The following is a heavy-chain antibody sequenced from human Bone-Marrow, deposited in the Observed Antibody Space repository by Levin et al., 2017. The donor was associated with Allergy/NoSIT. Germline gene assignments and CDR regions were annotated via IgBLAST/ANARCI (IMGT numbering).Heavy chain of an antibody. D-gene: IGHD2-2*01. CDR1: GGSVSGYY. Sequence: PSETLSLTCDVYGGSVSGYYWIWIRQSPGQGLEWIGEINHSGSTNYNPSLQSRLTISIDTSRNQFSLKLSSVTAADTAVYYCMRGYGQDCSSITCPGVGDYWGQGSLVTVSS. CDR2: INHSGST. CDR3: MRGYGQDCSSITCPGVGDY. J-gene: IGHJ4*02. V-gene: IGHV4-34*01.